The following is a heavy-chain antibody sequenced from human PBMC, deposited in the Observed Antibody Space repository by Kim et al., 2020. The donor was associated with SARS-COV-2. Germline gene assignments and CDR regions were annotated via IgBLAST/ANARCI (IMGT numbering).Heavy chain of an antibody. V-gene: IGHV3-30*18. CDR2: ISYDGSNI. Sequence: GGSLRLSCAASGFTFSSYGMHWVRQAPGKGLEWVAVISYDGSNIHYADSVKGRFTISRDNSKNTLYLQMNSLRAEDTAVYYCAKAQAMGGYGMDVWGQGTTVTVSS. D-gene: IGHD5-18*01. CDR1: GFTFSSYG. J-gene: IGHJ6*02. CDR3: AKAQAMGGYGMDV.